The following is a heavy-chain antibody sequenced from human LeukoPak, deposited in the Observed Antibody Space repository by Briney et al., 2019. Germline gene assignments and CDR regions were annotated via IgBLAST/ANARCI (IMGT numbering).Heavy chain of an antibody. Sequence: GASVKVSCKASGYTFTGYYMHWVRQAPGQGLEWMGWINPNSGGTNYAQKFQGRVTMARDTSISTAYMELSRLRSDDPAGYYCARVLSHCTNGVCYQYYFDYWGQGTLVTVSS. CDR1: GYTFTGYY. CDR3: ARVLSHCTNGVCYQYYFDY. V-gene: IGHV1-2*02. CDR2: INPNSGGT. D-gene: IGHD2-8*01. J-gene: IGHJ4*02.